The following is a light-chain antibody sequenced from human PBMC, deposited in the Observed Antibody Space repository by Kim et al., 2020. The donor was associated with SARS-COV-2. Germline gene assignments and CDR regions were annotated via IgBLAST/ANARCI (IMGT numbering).Light chain of an antibody. CDR1: ALPKQY. Sequence: SYELTQPPSVSVSPGQTARITCSGDALPKQYAYWYQQKPGQAPVLVIYKDSERPSGIPERFSGSSSGTTVTLTISGVQAEDEADYYCQSAESSGTSWVVG. J-gene: IGLJ3*02. CDR3: QSAESSGTSWV. CDR2: KDS. V-gene: IGLV3-25*03.